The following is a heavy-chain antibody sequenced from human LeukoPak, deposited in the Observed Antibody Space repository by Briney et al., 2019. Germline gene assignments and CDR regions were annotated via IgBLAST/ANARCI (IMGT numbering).Heavy chain of an antibody. CDR1: GYTFTSYA. J-gene: IGHJ6*02. CDR3: ARGLYSSPFQGMDV. Sequence: ASVKVSCKASGYTFTSYAMNWVRQAPGQGLEWMGWINTNTGNPTYAQGFTGRFVFSLDTSVSTAYLQISSLRAEDTAVYYCARGLYSSPFQGMDVWGQGTTVTVSS. V-gene: IGHV7-4-1*02. CDR2: INTNTGNP. D-gene: IGHD6-13*01.